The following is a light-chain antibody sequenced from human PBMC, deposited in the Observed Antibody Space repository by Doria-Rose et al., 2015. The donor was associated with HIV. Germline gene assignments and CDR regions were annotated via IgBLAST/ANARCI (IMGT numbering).Light chain of an antibody. V-gene: IGLV3-19*01. Sequence: SSELTQEPAVSVALGQTVRVTCQGDSLSSSYASWHQQKPGQAPVLVIYAKNNRSSGIPDRFSGSSSGNTASLSITGAQAEDEADYYCNSRDSSGNLWVFGGGTKLTVL. CDR3: NSRDSSGNLWV. J-gene: IGLJ3*02. CDR1: SLSSSY. CDR2: AKN.